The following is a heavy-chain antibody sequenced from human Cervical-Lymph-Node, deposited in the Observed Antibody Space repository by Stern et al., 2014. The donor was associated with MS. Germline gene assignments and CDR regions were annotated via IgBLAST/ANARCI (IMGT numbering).Heavy chain of an antibody. CDR1: GFTFDSYA. J-gene: IGHJ4*02. Sequence: VQLVESGGGVVQPGRSLRLSCAASGFTFDSYAMHWVRQTPGKGLEWVALISYDGDNKYYADSVKGRFTHSRDNSKTTLYLLMYSLSPEDTALYYCARERFSRSSRLFDYWGQGALVTVTS. CDR3: ARERFSRSSRLFDY. V-gene: IGHV3-30-3*01. D-gene: IGHD6-6*01. CDR2: ISYDGDNK.